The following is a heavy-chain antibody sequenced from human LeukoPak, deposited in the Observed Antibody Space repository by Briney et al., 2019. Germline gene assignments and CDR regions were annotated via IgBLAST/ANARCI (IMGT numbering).Heavy chain of an antibody. CDR1: GYTFTGYY. V-gene: IGHV1-2*02. CDR2: INPNSGGT. CDR3: ARYYDSSGYHNWFDP. Sequence: ASVKVSCKASGYTFTGYYMHWVRQAPGQGLEWTGWINPNSGGTNYAQKFQGRVTLTRGTSINTAYMELSRLRSDDTAVYYCARYYDSSGYHNWFDPWGQGTLVTVSS. D-gene: IGHD3-22*01. J-gene: IGHJ5*02.